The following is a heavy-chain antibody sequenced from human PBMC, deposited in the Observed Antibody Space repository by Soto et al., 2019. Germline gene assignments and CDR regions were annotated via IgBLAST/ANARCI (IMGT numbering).Heavy chain of an antibody. Sequence: SETLSLTCAVYGGSFSGYYWSWIRQPPGKGLEWIGEINHSGSTNYNPSLKSRVTISVDTSKNQLSLKLSSVTAADTAVYYCARGLGYCSSTSCRTLYYYYGMDVWGQGTTVTVSS. CDR1: GGSFSGYY. CDR3: ARGLGYCSSTSCRTLYYYYGMDV. CDR2: INHSGST. J-gene: IGHJ6*02. D-gene: IGHD2-2*01. V-gene: IGHV4-34*01.